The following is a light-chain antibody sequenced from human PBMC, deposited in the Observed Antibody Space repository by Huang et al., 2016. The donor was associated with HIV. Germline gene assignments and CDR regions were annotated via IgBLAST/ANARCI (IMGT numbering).Light chain of an antibody. Sequence: EIVLTQSPATRSMSPGQRATLSCRASQSVSRNLAWFQQKPGQAPRLLIYGASTRATGIPARFSGSGSGTEFTLTISSLQSEDFAVYCCQQYNNWPPMYTFGQGTKLEV. CDR3: QQYNNWPPMYT. CDR2: GAS. CDR1: QSVSRN. V-gene: IGKV3-15*01. J-gene: IGKJ2*01.